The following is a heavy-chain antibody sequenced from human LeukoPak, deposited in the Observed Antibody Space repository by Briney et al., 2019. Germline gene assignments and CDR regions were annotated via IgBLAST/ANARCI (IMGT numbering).Heavy chain of an antibody. V-gene: IGHV4-34*01. Sequence: ASETLSLTCAVYGESFSGYYWSRIRQPPGKGLEWIGEINHSGSTNYNPSLKSRVTISVDTSKNQFSMKLCSVTAGDTAVYFCARYATRRSFGEDYYYYMDVWGKGTTVTVSS. J-gene: IGHJ6*03. CDR3: ARYATRRSFGEDYYYYMDV. CDR1: GESFSGYY. D-gene: IGHD2-2*01. CDR2: INHSGST.